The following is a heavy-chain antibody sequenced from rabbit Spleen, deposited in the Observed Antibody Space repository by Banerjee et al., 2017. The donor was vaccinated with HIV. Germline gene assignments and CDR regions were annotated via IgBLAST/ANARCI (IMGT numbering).Heavy chain of an antibody. J-gene: IGHJ4*01. CDR2: IYTGSGST. Sequence: QEQVVESGGGLVKPGASLTLTCTASGFSFSNKYVMCWVRQAPGKGLEWIACIYTGSGSTYYASWAKGRFTISKTSSTTVTLQMTSLTATDTATYFCARDLPGVIGWNFNLWGQGTLVTVS. CDR3: ARDLPGVIGWNFNL. CDR1: GFSFSNKYV. V-gene: IGHV1S45*01. D-gene: IGHD1-1*01.